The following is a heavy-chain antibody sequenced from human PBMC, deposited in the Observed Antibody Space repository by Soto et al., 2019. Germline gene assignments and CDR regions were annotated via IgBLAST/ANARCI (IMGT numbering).Heavy chain of an antibody. CDR2: IIPISGIA. J-gene: IGHJ4*02. V-gene: IGHV1-69*02. CDR1: GVTFSSYT. Sequence: QVQLVQSGAEVKKPGSSVKVSCKASGVTFSSYTISWVRQAPGQGLEWMGRIIPISGIANHAQKFQGRVTITADNSTGQAYMELSSLRAEDTAVYYCANPPRYWGQGTLGTVSS. CDR3: ANPPRY.